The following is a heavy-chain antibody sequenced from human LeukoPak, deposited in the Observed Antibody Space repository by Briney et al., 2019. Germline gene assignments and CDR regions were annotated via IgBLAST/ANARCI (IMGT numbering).Heavy chain of an antibody. CDR3: TRELWSGYYKGVVRFDP. CDR1: GFIFSTYA. V-gene: IGHV3-23*01. Sequence: GGSLRLPCAASGFIFSTYAMTWVRQAPGKGLEWVSSSGSTIDYSDSVKGRFTISRDNSKNTLYLQMNSLSAEDTAVYYCTRELWSGYYKGVVRFDPWGRGTLVTVSS. D-gene: IGHD3-3*01. J-gene: IGHJ5*02. CDR2: SGSTI.